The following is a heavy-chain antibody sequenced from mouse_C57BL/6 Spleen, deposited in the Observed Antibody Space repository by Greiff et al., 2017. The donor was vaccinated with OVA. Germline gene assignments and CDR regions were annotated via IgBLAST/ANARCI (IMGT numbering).Heavy chain of an antibody. CDR2: IYPGDGDT. CDR1: GYAFSSYW. D-gene: IGHD3-3*01. J-gene: IGHJ2*01. CDR3: ARVSGTGYYFDY. V-gene: IGHV1-80*01. Sequence: VKLQQSGAELVKPGASVKISCKASGYAFSSYWMNWVKQRPGKGLEWIGQIYPGDGDTNYNGKFKGKATLTADKSSSTAYMQLSSLTSEDSAVYFCARVSGTGYYFDYWGQGTTLTVSS.